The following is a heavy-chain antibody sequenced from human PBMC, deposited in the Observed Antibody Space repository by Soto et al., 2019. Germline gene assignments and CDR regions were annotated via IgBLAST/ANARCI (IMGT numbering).Heavy chain of an antibody. CDR2: IIPIFGTA. Sequence: QVQLVQSGAEVKKPGSSVKVSCKASGGTFSSYAISWVRQAPGQGLEWMGGIIPIFGTANYAQKCQGRVTITADESTSTAYMELSSLRSEDTAVYYCARAYYYDSSGYSPNWFDPWGQGTLVTVSS. V-gene: IGHV1-69*01. CDR3: ARAYYYDSSGYSPNWFDP. J-gene: IGHJ5*02. D-gene: IGHD3-22*01. CDR1: GGTFSSYA.